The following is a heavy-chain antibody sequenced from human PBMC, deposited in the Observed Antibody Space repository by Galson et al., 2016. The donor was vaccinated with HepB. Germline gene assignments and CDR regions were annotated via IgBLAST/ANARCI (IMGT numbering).Heavy chain of an antibody. Sequence: SVKVSCKASGGTFGSNDITITWVRQAPGQGLEWMGGIIPIFGSADYAQNFQGRVTITRDTSASTAYMELSSLRSEDTAVYYCARDNYDILAHYYFDYWGQGTLVTVSS. D-gene: IGHD3-9*01. V-gene: IGHV1-69*05. J-gene: IGHJ4*02. CDR2: IIPIFGSA. CDR3: ARDNYDILAHYYFDY. CDR1: GGTFGSNDIT.